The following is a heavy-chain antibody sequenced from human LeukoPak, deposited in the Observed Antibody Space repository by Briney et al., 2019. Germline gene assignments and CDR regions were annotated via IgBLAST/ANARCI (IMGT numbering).Heavy chain of an antibody. Sequence: SETLSLTCTVSGGSISSYYWTWIRQPPGKGLEWLGYIYYSGSTNYNPSLKSRVTISLDTSKNQFSLRLTSVTAADTAVYYCARVFGWFNAFDIWGQGTMVTVSS. CDR3: ARVFGWFNAFDI. V-gene: IGHV4-59*01. CDR2: IYYSGST. CDR1: GGSISSYY. D-gene: IGHD3-9*01. J-gene: IGHJ3*02.